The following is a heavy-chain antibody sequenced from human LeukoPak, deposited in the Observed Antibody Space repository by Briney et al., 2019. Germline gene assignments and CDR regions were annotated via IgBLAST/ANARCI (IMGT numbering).Heavy chain of an antibody. J-gene: IGHJ6*03. Sequence: SETLSLTCTVSGGSISSYYWSWIRQPAGKGLEWLGRISASGSTNYNPSLKSRVTISVGTSHKQFSLKVSSVTAADTAVYYCARGALYYYYYMDVWGKGTTVTISS. CDR3: ARGALYYYYYMDV. V-gene: IGHV4-4*07. CDR2: ISASGST. CDR1: GGSISSYY.